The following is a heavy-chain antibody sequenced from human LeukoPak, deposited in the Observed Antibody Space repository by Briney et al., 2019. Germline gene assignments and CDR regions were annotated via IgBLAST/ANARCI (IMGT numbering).Heavy chain of an antibody. D-gene: IGHD6-6*01. CDR1: GGSISSSSYY. Sequence: SETLSLTCTVSGGSISSSSYYWGWIRQPPGKGLEWIGSIYYSGSTYYNPSLKSRVTISVDTSKNQFSLKLSSVTAADTAVYYCARHLSSSSGRYYYYYVDVWGKGTTVTVS. CDR2: IYYSGST. V-gene: IGHV4-39*01. J-gene: IGHJ6*03. CDR3: ARHLSSSSGRYYYYYVDV.